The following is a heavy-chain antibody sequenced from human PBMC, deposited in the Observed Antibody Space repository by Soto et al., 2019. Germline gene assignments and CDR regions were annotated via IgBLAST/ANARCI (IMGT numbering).Heavy chain of an antibody. Sequence: QLVQSGAEARKPGSSVKVSCMAAGGTFSRYAFSWIRQDPGQGLKWMGGIAPVGGTPNYARKVRNRVKIVADKITRTTYMELTSLRTEDTAVYFCARDRRLGGSRWWFGPWCQGTLVIVSS. J-gene: IGHJ5*02. CDR2: IAPVGGTP. CDR1: GGTFSRYA. D-gene: IGHD1-26*01. V-gene: IGHV1-69*06. CDR3: ARDRRLGGSRWWFGP.